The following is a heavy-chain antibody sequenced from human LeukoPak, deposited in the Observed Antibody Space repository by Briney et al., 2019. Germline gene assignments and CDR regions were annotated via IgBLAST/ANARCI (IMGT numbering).Heavy chain of an antibody. J-gene: IGHJ4*02. D-gene: IGHD6-19*01. CDR2: IFYSGST. Sequence: SETLSLTCTVSGASISTYYWSWIRQPPGKGLEWIGYIFYSGSTNYNPSLKSRVTISVGPSKNQFSLKLSSVTASDTAVYYCAKVGIAVAGHFDYWGQGTLVTVSS. CDR1: GASISTYY. CDR3: AKVGIAVAGHFDY. V-gene: IGHV4-59*01.